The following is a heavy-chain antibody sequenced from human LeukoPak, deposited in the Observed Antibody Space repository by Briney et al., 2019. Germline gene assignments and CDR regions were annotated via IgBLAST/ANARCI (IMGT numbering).Heavy chain of an antibody. Sequence: PSETLSLTCTVSGGSISSGSYYWSWIRQPAGKGLEWIGRVYTSGNTNYNPSLKSRVTISVDTSKNQFSLKLSSVTAADTAVYYCARGYSYGSFSDYWGQGTLVTVSS. J-gene: IGHJ4*02. CDR1: GGSISSGSYY. CDR3: ARGYSYGSFSDY. CDR2: VYTSGNT. D-gene: IGHD5-18*01. V-gene: IGHV4-61*02.